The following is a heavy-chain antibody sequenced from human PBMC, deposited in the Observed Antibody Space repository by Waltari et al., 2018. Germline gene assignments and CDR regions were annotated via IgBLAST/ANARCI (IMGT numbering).Heavy chain of an antibody. CDR2: ISSSSYS. CDR3: ASLTYCSGGSCYSGA. Sequence: EVQLVESGGGLVKPGGSLRLSCAASGFTFSSYSMNWVRQAPGKGLEWVSSISSSSYSYYADSVKGRFTISRDNAKNSLYLQMNSLRAEDTAVYYCASLTYCSGGSCYSGAWGQGTLVTVSS. CDR1: GFTFSSYS. J-gene: IGHJ5*02. V-gene: IGHV3-21*01. D-gene: IGHD2-15*01.